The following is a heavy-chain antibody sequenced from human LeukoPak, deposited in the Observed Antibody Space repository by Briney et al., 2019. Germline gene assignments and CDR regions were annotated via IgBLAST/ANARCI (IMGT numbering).Heavy chain of an antibody. CDR2: FDPENSQM. CDR1: GYNLTELS. CDR3: ALESPSYFYYMDV. J-gene: IGHJ6*03. Sequence: ASVKVSCKVSGYNLTELSLHWVRQAPGKGLEWMGGFDPENSQMVYSQKFRDRLTTGEDTSTNTAYMELSSLISDDSALYYCALESPSYFYYMDVWGSGASVTVSS. D-gene: IGHD3-3*01. V-gene: IGHV1-24*01.